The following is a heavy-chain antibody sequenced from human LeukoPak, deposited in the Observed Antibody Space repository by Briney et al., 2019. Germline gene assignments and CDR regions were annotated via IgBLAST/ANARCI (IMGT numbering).Heavy chain of an antibody. Sequence: VQPGRSLRLSCAASGFTFSTYAMSWVRQAPGKGLEWVSAISGSGGSTYYADSVKGRFTISRDNSKNTLYLQMNSLRAEDTAVYYCAKVKVPHYYYYYGMDVWGQGTTVTVSS. J-gene: IGHJ6*02. V-gene: IGHV3-23*01. CDR1: GFTFSTYA. CDR2: ISGSGGST. CDR3: AKVKVPHYYYYYGMDV.